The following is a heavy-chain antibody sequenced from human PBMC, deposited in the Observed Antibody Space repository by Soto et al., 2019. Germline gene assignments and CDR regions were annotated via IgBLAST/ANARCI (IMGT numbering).Heavy chain of an antibody. CDR3: ARSLGYCSSTSCYAAFDI. V-gene: IGHV5-51*01. Sequence: PGESLKISCKGSGYSFTSYWIGWVRQMPGKGLEWMGIIYPGDSDTRYSPSFQGQVTISADKSISTAYLRWSSLKASDTAMYYCARSLGYCSSTSCYAAFDIWGQGTMVTVSS. CDR1: GYSFTSYW. J-gene: IGHJ3*02. CDR2: IYPGDSDT. D-gene: IGHD2-2*03.